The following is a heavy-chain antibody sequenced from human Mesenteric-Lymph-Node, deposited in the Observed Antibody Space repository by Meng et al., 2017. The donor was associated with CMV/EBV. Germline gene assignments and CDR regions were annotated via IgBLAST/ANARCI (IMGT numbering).Heavy chain of an antibody. CDR3: ARHDWFNWNYDAQGEGPDY. J-gene: IGHJ4*02. V-gene: IGHV3-11*04. CDR1: GFTFSDYY. Sequence: GESLKISCAASGFTFSDYYMFWMRQAPGKGLEWVSYISGSGSTIYYVDSVKGRFTISRDNSKNTLYLQMNSLRAEDTAVYYCARHDWFNWNYDAQGEGPDYWGQGTLVTVSS. D-gene: IGHD1-7*01. CDR2: ISGSGSTI.